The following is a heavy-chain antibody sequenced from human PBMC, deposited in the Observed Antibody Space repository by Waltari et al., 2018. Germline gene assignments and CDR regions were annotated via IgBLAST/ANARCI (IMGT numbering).Heavy chain of an antibody. CDR3: ARGSNTVPADYLWGNYVVYYFDS. D-gene: IGHD3-16*01. J-gene: IGHJ4*02. CDR2: IYPSGSP. V-gene: IGHV4-61*02. CDR1: GCPLPRYPFH. Sequence: QVQLQESGPGLVKPSQTLSPTCSVPGCPLPRYPFHRSLLRRPARHGLEGSGHVQPAGKGLEWIGPIYPSGSPTYTPSLKSRVTISVDTSKNQFSLTVTSLTAADTAVYFCARGSNTVPADYLWGNYVVYYFDSWGQGTLITVSS.